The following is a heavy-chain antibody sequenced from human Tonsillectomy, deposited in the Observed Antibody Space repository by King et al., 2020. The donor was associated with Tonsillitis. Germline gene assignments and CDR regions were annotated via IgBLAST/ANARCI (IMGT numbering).Heavy chain of an antibody. Sequence: VQLQESGPGLVKPSETLSLTCTVSGGSNSSYYWSWIRQPPGKGLEWIGYIYYSGSTNYTPTLKSRVTISVDTSKNQFSLKLNSVTAADTAVYYCARGRRISPWGGSGSSYFDYWGQGTLVTVSS. CDR2: IYYSGST. CDR3: ARGRRISPWGGSGSSYFDY. CDR1: GGSNSSYY. V-gene: IGHV4-59*01. J-gene: IGHJ4*02. D-gene: IGHD3-10*01.